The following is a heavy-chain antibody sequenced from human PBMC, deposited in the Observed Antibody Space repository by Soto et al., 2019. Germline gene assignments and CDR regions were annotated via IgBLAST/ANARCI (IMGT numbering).Heavy chain of an antibody. D-gene: IGHD3-9*01. J-gene: IGHJ3*02. CDR3: ARGGNYDILTGYYSRDAFDI. V-gene: IGHV3-33*01. CDR2: IWYDGSNK. CDR1: GFTFSSYG. Sequence: VQLVESGGGVVQPGRSLRLSCAASGFTFSSYGMHWVRQAPGKGLEWVAVIWYDGSNKYYADSVKGRFTISRDNSKNTLYLQMNSLRAEDTAVYYCARGGNYDILTGYYSRDAFDIWGQGTMVTVSS.